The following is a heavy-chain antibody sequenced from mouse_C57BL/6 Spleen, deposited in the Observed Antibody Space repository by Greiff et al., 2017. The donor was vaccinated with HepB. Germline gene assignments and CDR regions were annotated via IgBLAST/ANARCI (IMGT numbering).Heavy chain of an antibody. Sequence: EVQVVESEGGLVQPGSSMKLSCTASGFTFSDYYMAWVRQVPEKGLEWVANINYDGSSTYYLDSLKSRFIISRDNAKNILYLQMSSLKSEDTATYYCARAPYGNYGGFAYWGQGTLVTVSA. CDR1: GFTFSDYY. CDR2: INYDGSST. D-gene: IGHD2-1*01. V-gene: IGHV5-16*01. CDR3: ARAPYGNYGGFAY. J-gene: IGHJ3*01.